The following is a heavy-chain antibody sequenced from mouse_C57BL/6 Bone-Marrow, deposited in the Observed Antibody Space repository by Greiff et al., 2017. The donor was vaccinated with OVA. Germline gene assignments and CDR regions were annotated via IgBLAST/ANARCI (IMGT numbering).Heavy chain of an antibody. J-gene: IGHJ4*01. CDR3: ARRAYDVYAMDY. CDR2: IDPSDSYT. D-gene: IGHD2-12*01. CDR1: GYTFTSYW. V-gene: IGHV1-50*01. Sequence: VQLQQPGAELVKPGASVKLSCKASGYTFTSYWMQWVKQRPGQGLEWIGEIDPSDSYTNYNQKFKGKATLTVDTSSSTAYMQLSSLTSEDSAVYYCARRAYDVYAMDYWGQGTSVTVSS.